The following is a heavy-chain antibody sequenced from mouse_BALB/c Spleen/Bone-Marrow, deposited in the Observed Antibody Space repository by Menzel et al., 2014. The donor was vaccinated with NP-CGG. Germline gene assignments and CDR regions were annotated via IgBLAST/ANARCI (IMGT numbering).Heavy chain of an antibody. Sequence: EVQLQQSGAELVKPGASVKLSCTASGFNIKDTYMHWVKQRPEQGLEWIGRIDPANGNTKYDPKFQGKATITADTSSNTTYLQLSSLTSEDTAVYYCARWEYYAMDYWGQGTSVTVSS. V-gene: IGHV14-3*02. CDR2: IDPANGNT. J-gene: IGHJ4*01. CDR3: ARWEYYAMDY. D-gene: IGHD4-1*01. CDR1: GFNIKDTY.